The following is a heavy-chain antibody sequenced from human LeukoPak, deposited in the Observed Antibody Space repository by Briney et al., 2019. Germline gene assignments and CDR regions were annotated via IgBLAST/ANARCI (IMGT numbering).Heavy chain of an antibody. V-gene: IGHV3-30*04. CDR3: ASEGYSYGGQYNDY. Sequence: GGPLRLSCAASGFTISSYAMHWVRQAPGKGLEWVAVISYDGSNKYYADSVKGRFTISRDNSKNTLYLQMNSLRAEDTAVYYCASEGYSYGGQYNDYWGQGTLVTVSS. D-gene: IGHD5-18*01. CDR1: GFTISSYA. J-gene: IGHJ4*02. CDR2: ISYDGSNK.